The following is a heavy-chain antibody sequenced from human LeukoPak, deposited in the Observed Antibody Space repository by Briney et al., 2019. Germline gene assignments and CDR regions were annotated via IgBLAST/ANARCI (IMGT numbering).Heavy chain of an antibody. D-gene: IGHD1-26*01. Sequence: GASVTVSFKASGYTFTGYYMHWVRQAPGQGLEWMGWINPNSGGTNYAQKFQGRVTMTRDTSISTAYMELSRPRSDDTAVYYCARGVVGATSGLDYWGQGTLVTVSS. J-gene: IGHJ4*02. CDR2: INPNSGGT. CDR3: ARGVVGATSGLDY. CDR1: GYTFTGYY. V-gene: IGHV1-2*02.